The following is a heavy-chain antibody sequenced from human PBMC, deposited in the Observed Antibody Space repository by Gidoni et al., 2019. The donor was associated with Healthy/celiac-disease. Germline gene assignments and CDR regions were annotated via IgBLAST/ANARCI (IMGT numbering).Heavy chain of an antibody. V-gene: IGHV4-34*01. CDR3: ARKLRIAAAGMPREGYYFDY. CDR1: GGSFSGYY. D-gene: IGHD6-13*01. CDR2: KNLSGST. J-gene: IGHJ4*02. Sequence: QVQLQQWGAGLLNPSVTLSLTDAVHGGSFSGYYWSWIRQPPGKGLEWIGEKNLSGSTNYDPSLKSRVTISVDTSKNQFSLKLSSVTAADTAVYYCARKLRIAAAGMPREGYYFDYWGQGTLVTVSS.